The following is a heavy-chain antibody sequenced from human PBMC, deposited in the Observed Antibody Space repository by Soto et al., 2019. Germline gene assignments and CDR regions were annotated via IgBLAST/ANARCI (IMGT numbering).Heavy chain of an antibody. CDR2: INHSGST. V-gene: IGHV4-34*01. D-gene: IGHD6-19*01. Sequence: QVQLQQWGAGLLKPSETLSLTCAVYGGSFSGYYWSWIRPPPGKGLEWIGEINHSGSTNYNPSLKSRVTISVDTSKNQFSLKLSSVTAADTAVYYCARGRYSSGWKNYSYYYYMDVWGKGTTVTVSS. J-gene: IGHJ6*03. CDR1: GGSFSGYY. CDR3: ARGRYSSGWKNYSYYYYMDV.